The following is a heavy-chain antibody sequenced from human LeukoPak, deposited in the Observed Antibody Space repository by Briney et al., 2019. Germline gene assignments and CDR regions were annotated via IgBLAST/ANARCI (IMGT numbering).Heavy chain of an antibody. D-gene: IGHD6-19*01. CDR3: ARDGSSGCSDY. CDR1: GFTFSSYG. J-gene: IGHJ4*02. Sequence: GGSLRLSCVASGFTFSSYGMHWVRQAPGKGLEWVAVIWYDGSNKYYADSVKGRFTISRDNSKNTLYLQMNSLRAEDTAVYYCARDGSSGCSDYWGQGTLVTVSS. CDR2: IWYDGSNK. V-gene: IGHV3-33*08.